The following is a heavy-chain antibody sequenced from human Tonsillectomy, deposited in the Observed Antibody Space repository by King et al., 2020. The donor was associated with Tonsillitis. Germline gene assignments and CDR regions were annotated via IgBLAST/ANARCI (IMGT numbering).Heavy chain of an antibody. D-gene: IGHD3-10*01. CDR3: AGGPGSGTHLSAFDI. V-gene: IGHV3-33*08. CDR2: IWYDGSNK. Sequence: VQLVESGGGLVQPGGSLRLSCEASGFTFSIYGMHWVRQAPGKGLEWVAMIWYDGSNKYSADSVKGRFTSPRGNAKETLYLQMDSLRAEDTAVYYCAGGPGSGTHLSAFDIWGQGTVVTVSS. J-gene: IGHJ3*02. CDR1: GFTFSIYG.